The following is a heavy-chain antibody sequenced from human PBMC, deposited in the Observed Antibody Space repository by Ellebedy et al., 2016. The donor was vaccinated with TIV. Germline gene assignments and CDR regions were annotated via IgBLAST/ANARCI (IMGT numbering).Heavy chain of an antibody. CDR2: IYYSGST. CDR1: GGSISSYY. J-gene: IGHJ6*02. V-gene: IGHV4-59*01. CDR3: ARDYTIFGVVSHYYYGMDV. D-gene: IGHD3-3*01. Sequence: SETLSLTXTVSGGSISSYYWSWIRQPPGKGLEWLGYIYYSGSTNYNPSLKSRVTISVDTSKNQFSLKLSSVTAADTAVYYCARDYTIFGVVSHYYYGMDVWGQGTTVTVSS.